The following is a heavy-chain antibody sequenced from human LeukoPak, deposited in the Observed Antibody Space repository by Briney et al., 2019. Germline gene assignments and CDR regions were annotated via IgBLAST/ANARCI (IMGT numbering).Heavy chain of an antibody. J-gene: IGHJ1*01. D-gene: IGHD5-12*01. CDR3: ARLRTDSGYDYMYFHH. Sequence: RRKSLKISCKGSGYSVSSYWISWVRQMPGKGLECKGRIDPSDSYTSYSPSFEGHVTISADESTSTAYLQSSSLKASDTAMYYCARLRTDSGYDYMYFHHWGQGTLVTVSS. V-gene: IGHV5-10-1*01. CDR1: GYSVSSYW. CDR2: IDPSDSYT.